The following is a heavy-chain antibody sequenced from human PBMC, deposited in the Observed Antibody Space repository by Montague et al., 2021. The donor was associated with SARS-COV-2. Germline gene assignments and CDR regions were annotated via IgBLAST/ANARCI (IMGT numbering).Heavy chain of an antibody. CDR2: IYYSGST. V-gene: IGHV4-59*08. CDR3: ARLPYILPGYAYFDF. D-gene: IGHD3-9*01. J-gene: IGHJ4*02. Sequence: SETLSLTCTVSGDSFSNYYWSWIRRPPGKGLEWLGYIYYSGSTNYNPSLKSRVTISVDTSKNQFSLRLSSVTAADTAVYYCARLPYILPGYAYFDFWGQGSLVIVSS. CDR1: GDSFSNYY.